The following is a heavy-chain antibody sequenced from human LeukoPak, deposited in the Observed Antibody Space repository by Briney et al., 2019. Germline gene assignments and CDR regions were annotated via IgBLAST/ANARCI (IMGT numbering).Heavy chain of an antibody. J-gene: IGHJ5*02. CDR3: TKSTTLITQWFDP. CDR1: GFTFTSYS. D-gene: IGHD4-23*01. Sequence: GGSLRLSCAASGFTFTSYSMNWVRQAPEKGLEWVSIIYNGGSSYYADSVKGRFTISRDNSKNTLYLQVDSLRAEDTAVYYCTKSTTLITQWFDPWGPGTLVTVSS. CDR2: IYNGGSS. V-gene: IGHV3-53*01.